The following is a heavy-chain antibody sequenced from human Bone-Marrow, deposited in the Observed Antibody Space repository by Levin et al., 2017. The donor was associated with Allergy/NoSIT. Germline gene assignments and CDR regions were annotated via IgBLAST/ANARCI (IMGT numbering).Heavy chain of an antibody. CDR3: ARDPGGDCSGGSCYDDAFDI. V-gene: IGHV4-31*03. CDR1: GGSISSGGYY. CDR2: IYYSGST. J-gene: IGHJ3*02. D-gene: IGHD2-15*01. Sequence: KTSETLSLTCTVSGGSISSGGYYWSWIRQHPGKGLEWIGYIYYSGSTYYNPSLKSRVTISVDTSKNQFSLKLSSVTAADTAVYYCARDPGGDCSGGSCYDDAFDIWGQGTMVTVSS.